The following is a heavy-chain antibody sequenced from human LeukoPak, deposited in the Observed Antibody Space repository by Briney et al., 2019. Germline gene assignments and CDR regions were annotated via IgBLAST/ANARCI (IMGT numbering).Heavy chain of an antibody. J-gene: IGHJ4*02. D-gene: IGHD3-10*01. CDR1: GFTFDDYA. Sequence: PGRSLRLSCAASGFTFDDYAMHWVRQAPGKGLEWVSGISWSSGSIGYADSVKGRFTVSRDNAKNSLYLQMNSLRAEDTALYYCAKNDGSGSYSFKYYFDYWGQGTLVTVSS. CDR2: ISWSSGSI. V-gene: IGHV3-9*01. CDR3: AKNDGSGSYSFKYYFDY.